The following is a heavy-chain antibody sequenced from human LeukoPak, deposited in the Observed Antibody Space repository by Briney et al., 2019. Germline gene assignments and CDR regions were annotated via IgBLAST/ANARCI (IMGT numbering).Heavy chain of an antibody. CDR1: GFTFSNYW. V-gene: IGHV3-7*01. D-gene: IGHD6-6*01. J-gene: IGHJ4*02. CDR2: IKQDGSDK. CDR3: ARRHASSSRDY. Sequence: GGSLRLSCAASGFTFSNYWMSWVRQAPGKGLEWVANIKQDGSDKYYVDSVKGRFTISRDNAKNSLYLQMNSLRAEDTAVYYCARRHASSSRDYWGQGTPVTVSS.